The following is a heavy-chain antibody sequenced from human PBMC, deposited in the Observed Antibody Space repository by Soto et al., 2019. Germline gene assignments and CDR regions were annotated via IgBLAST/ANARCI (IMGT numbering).Heavy chain of an antibody. CDR2: INAHSGNT. V-gene: IGHV1-3*01. J-gene: IGHJ4*02. CDR1: GYTFTSYA. Sequence: ASVKVSCKASGYTFTSYAMHWVRLAPGQRLEWMGWINAHSGNTDNAQKFQGRVTITSNTSMSTASMELSGLTSEDTAVYYCARGVVAVGFDYWGQGTLVTVSS. D-gene: IGHD3-16*01. CDR3: ARGVVAVGFDY.